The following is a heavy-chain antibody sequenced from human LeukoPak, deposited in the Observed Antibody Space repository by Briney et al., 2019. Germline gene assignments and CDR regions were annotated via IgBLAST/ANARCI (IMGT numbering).Heavy chain of an antibody. CDR1: GGSISSGGYY. CDR2: IYYSGST. Sequence: SETLSLTCTVSGGSISSGGYYWSWIRQHPGKGLEWIGYIYYSGSTYYNPSLKSRVTISVDTSKNQFSLKLSSVTAADTAVYYCARVRGIVGATTSFYFDYWGQGTLVTVSS. J-gene: IGHJ4*02. CDR3: ARVRGIVGATTSFYFDY. D-gene: IGHD1-26*01. V-gene: IGHV4-31*03.